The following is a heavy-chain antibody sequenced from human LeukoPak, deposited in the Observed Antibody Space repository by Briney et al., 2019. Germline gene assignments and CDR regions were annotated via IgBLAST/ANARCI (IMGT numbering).Heavy chain of an antibody. V-gene: IGHV1-46*01. J-gene: IGHJ4*02. CDR1: GYSCTNYY. CDR3: ARGARIVYSYGCFDY. Sequence: ASVKVSYKSSGYSCTNYYMNWVRQSPGQGLEWMGIINPSGGITSYAQKFQGRVTMTWDTSTSTVYLELSSLRYEDTAVYYCARGARIVYSYGCFDYWGQGSLVTVSS. D-gene: IGHD5-18*01. CDR2: INPSGGIT.